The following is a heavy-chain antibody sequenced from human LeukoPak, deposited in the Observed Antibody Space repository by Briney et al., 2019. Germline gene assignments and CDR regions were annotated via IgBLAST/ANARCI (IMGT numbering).Heavy chain of an antibody. Sequence: PGGSLRLSCAVSGLNISNNFMRWVRQAPGKGLEWVSLIYSGGSTYSADSVKGRFTISRDNSKNTLHLQMNSLRVEDTAVYYCARQTDYYGSGRHGDFDHWGQGTLVTVSS. V-gene: IGHV3-66*04. D-gene: IGHD3-10*01. CDR2: IYSGGST. CDR3: ARQTDYYGSGRHGDFDH. CDR1: GLNISNNF. J-gene: IGHJ1*01.